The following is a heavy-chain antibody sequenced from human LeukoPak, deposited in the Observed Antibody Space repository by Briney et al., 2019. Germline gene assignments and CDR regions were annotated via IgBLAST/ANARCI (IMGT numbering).Heavy chain of an antibody. CDR1: GFTFSSYG. CDR2: IWYDGSNK. J-gene: IGHJ4*02. D-gene: IGHD3-10*01. Sequence: PGGSLRLSCAASGFTFSSYGMHWVRQAPGKGLEWVAVIWYDGSNKFYADSVKGRFIISRDNSKNTLYPQMNSLRAEDTALYYCARVFTMVRGVRWALGYWGQGTLVTVSS. V-gene: IGHV3-33*01. CDR3: ARVFTMVRGVRWALGY.